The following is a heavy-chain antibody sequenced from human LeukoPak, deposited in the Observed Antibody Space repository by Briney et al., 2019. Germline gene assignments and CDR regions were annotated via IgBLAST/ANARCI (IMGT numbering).Heavy chain of an antibody. Sequence: SETLSLTCAVYGGSFSGYYWSWIHQPPGKGLEWIGEINHSGSTNYNPSLKSRVTISVDTSKNQFSLKLSSVTAADTAVYYCARGVVIFGVVTNWFDPWGQGTLVTVSS. CDR1: GGSFSGYY. CDR3: ARGVVIFGVVTNWFDP. J-gene: IGHJ5*02. D-gene: IGHD3-3*01. CDR2: INHSGST. V-gene: IGHV4-34*01.